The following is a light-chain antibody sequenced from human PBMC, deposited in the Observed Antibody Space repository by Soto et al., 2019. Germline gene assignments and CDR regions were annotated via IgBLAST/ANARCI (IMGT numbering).Light chain of an antibody. CDR1: QSISSW. CDR2: KAS. V-gene: IGKV1-5*03. J-gene: IGKJ1*01. Sequence: IHMTHAPSTLSASLGDRVAMTCRASQSISSWLAWYQQKPGKAPKLLIYKASSLESGVPSRFSGSGSGTEFTLTISSLQPDDFATYYCQQYNSYWTFGQGTKVDIK. CDR3: QQYNSYWT.